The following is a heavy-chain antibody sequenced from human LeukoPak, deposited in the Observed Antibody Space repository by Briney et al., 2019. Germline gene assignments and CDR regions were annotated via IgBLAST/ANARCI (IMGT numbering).Heavy chain of an antibody. CDR3: ARESAPLRGYSGYNPFDY. D-gene: IGHD5-12*01. CDR1: GFTFSSYA. J-gene: IGHJ4*02. Sequence: GGSLRLSCAASGFTFSSYAMNWLRQARGKGLEWVSSISSSSSYIYYADSVKGRFTISRDNAKNSLYLQMNSLRAEDTAVYYCARESAPLRGYSGYNPFDYWGQGTLVTVSS. CDR2: ISSSSSYI. V-gene: IGHV3-21*01.